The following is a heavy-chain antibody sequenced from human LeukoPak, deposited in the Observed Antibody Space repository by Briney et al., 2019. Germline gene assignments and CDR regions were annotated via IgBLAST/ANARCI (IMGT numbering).Heavy chain of an antibody. Sequence: PGGSLRLSCVASGFTFSNYAMSWVRQAPGKGLEWDSAITGSGTNTYYADSLKGRFTISRDNSKNTVFLQMNSLRHEDTAIYYCVIWGDYDVLTGYYVPDYWGQGTLVTVSS. V-gene: IGHV3-23*01. CDR3: VIWGDYDVLTGYYVPDY. CDR1: GFTFSNYA. D-gene: IGHD3-9*01. CDR2: ITGSGTNT. J-gene: IGHJ4*02.